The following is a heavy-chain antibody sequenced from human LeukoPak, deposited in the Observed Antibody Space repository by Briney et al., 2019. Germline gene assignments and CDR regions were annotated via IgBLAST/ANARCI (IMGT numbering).Heavy chain of an antibody. CDR1: GGSFSGCY. CDR3: ARGGRSLVAAQFDL. CDR2: INHSGST. V-gene: IGHV4-34*01. Sequence: SETLSLTCAVYGGSFSGCYWSWIRQPPGKGLEWIGEINHSGSTNYNPSLKSRVTISVDTSKNQFSLKLSSVTAADTAVYYCARGGRSLVAAQFDLWGRGTLVTVSS. J-gene: IGHJ2*01. D-gene: IGHD2-15*01.